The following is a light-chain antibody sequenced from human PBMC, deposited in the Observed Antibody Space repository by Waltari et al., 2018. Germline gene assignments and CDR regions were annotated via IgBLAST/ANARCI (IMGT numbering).Light chain of an antibody. J-gene: IGLJ3*02. CDR2: DVS. Sequence: QSALTQPASVSGSPGQSITISCTGTSSDVGGHNHVSWYQQHPGQAPKLLIYDVSKWPSGVSDRFSGSKSGNTASRTISGRQAEDEADYYCNSYTSSTTLVFGGGTRVTVL. CDR3: NSYTSSTTLV. CDR1: SSDVGGHNH. V-gene: IGLV2-14*03.